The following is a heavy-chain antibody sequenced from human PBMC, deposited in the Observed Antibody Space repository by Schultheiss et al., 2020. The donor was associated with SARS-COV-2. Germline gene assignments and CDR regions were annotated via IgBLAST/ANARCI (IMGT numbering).Heavy chain of an antibody. CDR2: IYPGDSDT. CDR3: ARPTSGWSPGVFDI. J-gene: IGHJ3*02. CDR1: GYSFTTYW. V-gene: IGHV5-51*01. D-gene: IGHD6-19*01. Sequence: GGSLRLSCKGSGYSFTTYWIGWVRQMPGKGLEWMGIIYPGDSDTTYSPSFQGQVTMSADKSISTAYLQWSSLKASDNAMYYCARPTSGWSPGVFDIWGQGTMVTVSS.